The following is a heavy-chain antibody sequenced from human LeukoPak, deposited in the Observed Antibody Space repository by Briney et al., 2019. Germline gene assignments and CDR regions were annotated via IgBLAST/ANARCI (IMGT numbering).Heavy chain of an antibody. Sequence: SETLSLTCTVSGGSISSYYWSWIRQPPGKGLEWIGYIYYSGSTNYNPSLKSRVTISVDTSKNQFSLKLSSVTAADTAVYYCARVSSPYDFWSGYSPYYFDYWGQGTLVTVSS. CDR1: GGSISSYY. J-gene: IGHJ4*02. CDR3: ARVSSPYDFWSGYSPYYFDY. D-gene: IGHD3-3*01. V-gene: IGHV4-59*01. CDR2: IYYSGST.